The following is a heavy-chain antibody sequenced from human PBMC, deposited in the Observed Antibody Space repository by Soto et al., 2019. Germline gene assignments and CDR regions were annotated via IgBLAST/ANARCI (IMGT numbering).Heavy chain of an antibody. CDR2: ISAYNGNT. CDR1: GYTFTSYG. D-gene: IGHD5-12*01. Sequence: ASVKVSCKASGYTFTSYGISWVRQAPGQGLEWMGWISAYNGNTNYAQKLQGRVTMTTDTSTSTACMELRSLRSDDTAVYYCARTPMVATSYFDYWGQGTLVTVSS. CDR3: ARTPMVATSYFDY. J-gene: IGHJ4*02. V-gene: IGHV1-18*04.